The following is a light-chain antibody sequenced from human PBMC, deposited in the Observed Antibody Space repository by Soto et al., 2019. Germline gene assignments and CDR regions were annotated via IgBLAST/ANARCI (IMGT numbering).Light chain of an antibody. CDR2: DVI. CDR3: SSYGGSNNFVV. CDR1: SSDIGGNNF. J-gene: IGLJ2*01. V-gene: IGLV2-8*01. Sequence: QSDLTQPPSASGSPGQSVTISCTGTSSDIGGNNFVSWYQHHPGKAPKLMLYDVIKRPSGVPARFSGSKSGNTASLTVSGLQAEDEADYYCSSYGGSNNFVVFGGGTKLTVL.